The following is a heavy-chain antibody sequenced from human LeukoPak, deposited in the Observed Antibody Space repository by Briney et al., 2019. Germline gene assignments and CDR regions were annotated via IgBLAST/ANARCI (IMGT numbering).Heavy chain of an antibody. CDR2: IIPILGIA. J-gene: IGHJ4*02. Sequence: GSSVKVSCKASGGTFSSYAISWVRQAPGQGLEWMGRIIPILGIANYAQKFQGRVTITADKSTSTAYMELSSLRSEDTAGYYCARVLIWDSYFDYWGQGTLVTVSS. CDR1: GGTFSSYA. V-gene: IGHV1-69*04. D-gene: IGHD1-26*01. CDR3: ARVLIWDSYFDY.